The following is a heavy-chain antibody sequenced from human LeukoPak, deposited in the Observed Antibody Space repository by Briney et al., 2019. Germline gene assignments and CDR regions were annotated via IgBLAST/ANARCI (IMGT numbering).Heavy chain of an antibody. CDR3: ARESDYGGNPSDYYYYYYMDV. J-gene: IGHJ6*03. D-gene: IGHD4-23*01. CDR2: ISAYNGNT. CDR1: GYTFTSYG. V-gene: IGHV1-18*01. Sequence: GASVKVSCKASGYTFTSYGISWVRQAPGQGLEWMGWISAYNGNTNYAQKLQGGVTMTTDTSTSTAYMELRSLRSDDTAVYYCARESDYGGNPSDYYYYYYMDVWGKGTTVTVSS.